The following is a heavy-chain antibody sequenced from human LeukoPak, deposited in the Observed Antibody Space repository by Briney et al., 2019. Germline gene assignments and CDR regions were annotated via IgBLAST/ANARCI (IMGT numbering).Heavy chain of an antibody. CDR3: ARRGYMDV. Sequence: PGGSLRLSCAASGFTFSSYSMNWVRQAPGKGLECISYISSSGSTIYYADSVKGRFTISRDNAKNSLYLRMNSLRDEDTAVYYCARRGYMDVWGQGTTVAVSS. CDR2: ISSSGSTI. V-gene: IGHV3-48*02. CDR1: GFTFSSYS. J-gene: IGHJ6*02. D-gene: IGHD5-12*01.